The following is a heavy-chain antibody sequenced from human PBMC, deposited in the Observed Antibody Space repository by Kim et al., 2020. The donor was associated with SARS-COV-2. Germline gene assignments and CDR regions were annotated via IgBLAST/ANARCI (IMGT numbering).Heavy chain of an antibody. D-gene: IGHD1-26*01. CDR2: IRSKANSDAT. V-gene: IGHV3-73*01. J-gene: IGHJ3*02. CDR1: GFTHSGSA. CDR3: ARGPPYSASSWDAFDI. Sequence: GGSLRLSCAASGFTHSGSAMHWVRQASGKGLEWVGRIRSKANSDATTYAASVKGRFTISRDDSKNTAYLQMNSLKTEDTAVYYCARGPPYSASSWDAFDIWGQGTMVTVSS.